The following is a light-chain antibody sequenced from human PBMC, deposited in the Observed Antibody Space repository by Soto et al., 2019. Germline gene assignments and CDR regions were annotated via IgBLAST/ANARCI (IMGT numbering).Light chain of an antibody. CDR3: AAWDDSLMGVV. Sequence: QSVLTQPPSASGTPGQRVTISCSGSSSNIGSNTVNWYQQLPGTAPKLLIYSNNQRPSGVPDRFSGSKSGTSASLAISGLKSEDEADYYCAAWDDSLMGVVFGGGT. V-gene: IGLV1-44*01. CDR2: SNN. J-gene: IGLJ2*01. CDR1: SSNIGSNT.